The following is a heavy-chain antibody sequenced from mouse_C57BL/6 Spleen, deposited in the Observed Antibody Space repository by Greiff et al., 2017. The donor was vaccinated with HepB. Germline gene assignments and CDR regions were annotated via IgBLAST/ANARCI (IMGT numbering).Heavy chain of an antibody. CDR2: ISNGGGST. Sequence: EVKLVESGGGLVQPGGSLKLSCAASGFTFSDYYMYWVRQTPEKRLEWVAYISNGGGSTYYPDTVKGRFTISRDNAKNTLYLQMSRLKSEDTAMYYCARRGYYGSRGDYFDYWGQGTTLTVSS. J-gene: IGHJ2*01. V-gene: IGHV5-12*01. D-gene: IGHD1-1*01. CDR1: GFTFSDYY. CDR3: ARRGYYGSRGDYFDY.